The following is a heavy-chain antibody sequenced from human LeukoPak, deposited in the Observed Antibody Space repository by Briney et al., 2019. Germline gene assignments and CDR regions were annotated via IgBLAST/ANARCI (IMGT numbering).Heavy chain of an antibody. CDR3: AKRETYYDILTGYYSYYFDY. D-gene: IGHD3-9*01. Sequence: GGSLRLSCAASGFTVSSNYMSWVRQAPGKGLEWVSVIYSGGSTYYADSVKGRFTISRDNSKNTLYLQMNSLRAEDTAVYYCAKRETYYDILTGYYSYYFDYWGQGTLVTVSS. J-gene: IGHJ4*02. CDR2: IYSGGST. CDR1: GFTVSSNY. V-gene: IGHV3-66*01.